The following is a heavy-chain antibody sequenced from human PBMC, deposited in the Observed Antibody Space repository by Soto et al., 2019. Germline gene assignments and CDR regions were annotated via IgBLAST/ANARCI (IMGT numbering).Heavy chain of an antibody. CDR1: GGSISSYY. Sequence: TSETLSLTCTVSGGSISSYYWSWIRQPPGKGLEWIGYIYYSGSTNYNPSLKSRVTISVDTSKNQFSLKLSSVTAADTAVYYCARGHLWFGELPDYWGQGTLVTVSS. D-gene: IGHD3-10*01. CDR3: ARGHLWFGELPDY. CDR2: IYYSGST. V-gene: IGHV4-59*01. J-gene: IGHJ4*02.